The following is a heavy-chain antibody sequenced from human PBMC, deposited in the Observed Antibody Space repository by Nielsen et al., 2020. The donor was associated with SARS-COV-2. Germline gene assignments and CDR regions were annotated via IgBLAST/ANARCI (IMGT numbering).Heavy chain of an antibody. CDR1: GFTFSSYA. D-gene: IGHD3-3*02. CDR2: IYSGGST. Sequence: GESLKISCAASGFTFSSYAMSWVRQAPGKGLEWVSVIYSGGSTYYADSVKGRFTISRDNSKNTLYLQMNSLRAEDTAVYYCAKFGITIFWGQGTLVTVSS. CDR3: AKFGITIF. J-gene: IGHJ4*02. V-gene: IGHV3-66*02.